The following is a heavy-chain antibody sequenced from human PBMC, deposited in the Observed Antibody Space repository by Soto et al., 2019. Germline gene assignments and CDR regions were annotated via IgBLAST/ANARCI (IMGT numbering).Heavy chain of an antibody. J-gene: IGHJ4*02. Sequence: HPGGSLRLSCAASGFTFSSYAMSWVRQAPGKGLEWVSAISGSGGSTYYADSVKGRFTISRDNSKNTLYLQMNSLRAEDTAVYYCAKLKIRCLEWLRVPYFDDWGQGTLVTVAS. D-gene: IGHD3-3*01. CDR3: AKLKIRCLEWLRVPYFDD. CDR2: ISGSGGST. V-gene: IGHV3-23*01. CDR1: GFTFSSYA.